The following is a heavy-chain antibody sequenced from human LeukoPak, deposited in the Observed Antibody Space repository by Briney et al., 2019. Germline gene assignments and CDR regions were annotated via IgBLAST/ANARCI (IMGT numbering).Heavy chain of an antibody. Sequence: GGPLRLSCAASGFTFSSYEMNWVRQAPGKGLEWVSYISSSGSTIYYADSVKGRFTISRDNAKNSLYLQMNSLRAEDTAVYYCARPAYCGGNCYYFPDYWGQGTLVTVSS. V-gene: IGHV3-48*03. D-gene: IGHD2-21*02. CDR3: ARPAYCGGNCYYFPDY. J-gene: IGHJ4*02. CDR1: GFTFSSYE. CDR2: ISSSGSTI.